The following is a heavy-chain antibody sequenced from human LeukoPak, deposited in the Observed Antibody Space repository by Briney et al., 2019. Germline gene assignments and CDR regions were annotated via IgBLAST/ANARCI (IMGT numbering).Heavy chain of an antibody. CDR1: GYTFTNAD. V-gene: IGHV1-8*01. CDR3: VRAGTDGYNHEY. Sequence: ASVKVSCTASGYTFTNADISCVRQATGQGLEWMGWMNPTSADTGYAQKFQGRVTMTADTSISTAYMELSSLTSEDTAVYYCVRAGTDGYNHEYWGQGTLDTVSS. D-gene: IGHD5-24*01. J-gene: IGHJ4*02. CDR2: MNPTSADT.